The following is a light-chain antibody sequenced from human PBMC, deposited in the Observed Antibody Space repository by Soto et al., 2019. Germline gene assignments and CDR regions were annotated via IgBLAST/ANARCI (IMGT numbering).Light chain of an antibody. Sequence: EIVMTQSPGTLSVSPGERATLSCRVSQSVGSNLAWYQQKAGQAPRLLIYGASTRATGIPVRFTGSGSGTEFTLTISSLQSEDFAVYYCQHYSNWPPWTFGLGTKVEIK. CDR3: QHYSNWPPWT. CDR1: QSVGSN. CDR2: GAS. V-gene: IGKV3-15*01. J-gene: IGKJ1*01.